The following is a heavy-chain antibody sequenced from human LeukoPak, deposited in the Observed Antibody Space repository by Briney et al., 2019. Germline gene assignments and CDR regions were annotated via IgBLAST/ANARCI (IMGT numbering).Heavy chain of an antibody. CDR2: IYTSGST. V-gene: IGHV4-4*07. J-gene: IGHJ6*02. Sequence: PSETLSLTCTVSGGSISSYYWSWIRQPAGKGLEWIGRIYTSGSTNYNPSLKSQVTMSVDTSKNQFSLKLSSVTAADTAVYYCARIRRDTAMKCGMDVWGQGTTVTVSS. D-gene: IGHD5-18*01. CDR1: GGSISSYY. CDR3: ARIRRDTAMKCGMDV.